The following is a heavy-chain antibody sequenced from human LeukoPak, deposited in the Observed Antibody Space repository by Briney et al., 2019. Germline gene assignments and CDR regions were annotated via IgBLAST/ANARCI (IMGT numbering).Heavy chain of an antibody. Sequence: GGSLRLSCAASGFTFSSYWMSWVRQAPGKGLEWVANIKQDGSEKYYVDSVKGRFTISRDNSKNTLYLQMNSLRAEDTAVYYCAKSSGQYYYYYGMDVWGQGTTVTVSS. CDR1: GFTFSSYW. V-gene: IGHV3-7*03. D-gene: IGHD6-19*01. CDR2: IKQDGSEK. CDR3: AKSSGQYYYYYGMDV. J-gene: IGHJ6*02.